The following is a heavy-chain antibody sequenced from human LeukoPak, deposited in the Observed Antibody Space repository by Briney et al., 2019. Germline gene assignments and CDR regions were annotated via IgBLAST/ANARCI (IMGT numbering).Heavy chain of an antibody. CDR2: ISPSGDIT. J-gene: IGHJ4*02. CDR1: GFTFSSYG. V-gene: IGHV3-23*01. CDR3: AHGAMYQLDY. Sequence: PGGSLRLSCAASGFTFSSYGMSWVRQAPGKGLEWVSGISPSGDITYYADSVKGRFTISGDNSRNTLFLQMNSLRAEDTAVYYCAHGAMYQLDYWGQGTLVTVSS. D-gene: IGHD2-2*01.